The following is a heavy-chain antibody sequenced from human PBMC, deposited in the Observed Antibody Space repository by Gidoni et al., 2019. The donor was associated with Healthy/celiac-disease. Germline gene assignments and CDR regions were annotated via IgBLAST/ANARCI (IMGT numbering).Heavy chain of an antibody. J-gene: IGHJ6*02. CDR3: ARDHCSGGSCPRYYYYGMDV. V-gene: IGHV3-21*01. CDR2: ISSSSSYI. D-gene: IGHD2-15*01. CDR1: GFTFSSYS. Sequence: EVQLVESGGGLVKPGGSLRLSCAASGFTFSSYSMNWVRQAPGKGLEWVSSISSSSSYIYYADSVKGRFTISRDNAKNSLYLQMNSLRAEDTAVYYCARDHCSGGSCPRYYYYGMDVWGQGTTVTVSS.